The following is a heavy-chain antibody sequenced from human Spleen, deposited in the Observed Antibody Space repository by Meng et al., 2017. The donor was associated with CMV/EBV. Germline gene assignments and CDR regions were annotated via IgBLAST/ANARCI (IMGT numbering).Heavy chain of an antibody. CDR2: INPNTGGT. Sequence: SGFTFSGYYIHWVRQAPGQGLEWMGCINPNTGGTNYAQKFQGRVTMTRDTSIRSAYMDLSRLRSDDTAVYYCAYEKDYGGNSILGFDPWGQGTLVTVSS. V-gene: IGHV1-2*02. J-gene: IGHJ5*02. CDR3: AYEKDYGGNSILGFDP. CDR1: GFTFSGYY. D-gene: IGHD4-23*01.